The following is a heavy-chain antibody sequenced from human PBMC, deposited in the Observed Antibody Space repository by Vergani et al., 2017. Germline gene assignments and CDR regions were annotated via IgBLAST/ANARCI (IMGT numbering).Heavy chain of an antibody. CDR1: GGSFSGYY. Sequence: QVQLQQWGAGLLKPSETLSLTCAVYGGSFSGYYWSWIRQPPGKGLEWIGEINHSGSTNYNPSLKSRVTISVDTSKNQFSLKLSSVTAADTAVYYCARDDTMVRGVLDYWGQGTLVTVSS. J-gene: IGHJ4*02. D-gene: IGHD3-10*01. CDR3: ARDDTMVRGVLDY. CDR2: INHSGST. V-gene: IGHV4-34*01.